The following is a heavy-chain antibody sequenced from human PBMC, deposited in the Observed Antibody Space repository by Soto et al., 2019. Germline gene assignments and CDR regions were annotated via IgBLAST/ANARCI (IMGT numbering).Heavy chain of an antibody. CDR2: IIPVFGTA. J-gene: IGHJ4*02. V-gene: IGHV1-69*19. CDR3: TRAGSADSSVHTYFF. D-gene: IGHD3-22*01. CDR1: GVTFRSYA. Sequence: QVQLVQSGAEVKKPGSSVKVSCKSSGVTFRSYAINWVRQAPGHGLEWMGGIIPVFGTADYAQSFQGRVTITADESTSTVFMELGSLRSEDTAVSYCTRAGSADSSVHTYFFWGQGTLVTVS.